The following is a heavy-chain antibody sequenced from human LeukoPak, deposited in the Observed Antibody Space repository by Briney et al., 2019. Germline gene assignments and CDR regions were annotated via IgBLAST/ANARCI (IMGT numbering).Heavy chain of an antibody. Sequence: ASVKVSCKASGYTFTGYYMHWVRQAPGQGLEWMGWINPNSGGTNYAQKFQGRVTMTRDTSISTAYMELSRLRSDDTAVYYCARAERGYDFWSGYQDNWFDPWGQGTLVTVSS. CDR3: ARAERGYDFWSGYQDNWFDP. CDR1: GYTFTGYY. J-gene: IGHJ5*02. V-gene: IGHV1-2*02. D-gene: IGHD3-3*01. CDR2: INPNSGGT.